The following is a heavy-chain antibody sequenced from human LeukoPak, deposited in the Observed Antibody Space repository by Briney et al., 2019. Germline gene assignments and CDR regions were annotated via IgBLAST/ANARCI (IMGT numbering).Heavy chain of an antibody. D-gene: IGHD3-16*02. CDR1: GFGFKDAA. J-gene: IGHJ4*02. CDR3: VKDIQLSY. V-gene: IGHV3-23*01. CDR2: ISFSGANT. Sequence: GGSLRLSCAASGFGFKDAAMTWVRQAPGKALEWVSLISFSGANTYYADSVKGRFTISRDNSKSTGSLQMNSLRAEDTAMYYCVKDIQLSYWGQGTLVTVSS.